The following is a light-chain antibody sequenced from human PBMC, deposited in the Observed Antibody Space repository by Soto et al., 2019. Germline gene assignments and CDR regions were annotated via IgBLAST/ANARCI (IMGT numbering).Light chain of an antibody. CDR3: SSYAGSNNWV. CDR1: SSDVGGHNS. J-gene: IGLJ3*02. V-gene: IGLV2-8*01. CDR2: EVN. Sequence: QSALTQPPSASGSPGQSVTISCTGTSSDVGGHNSVSWYQQHPGKAPKLMIYEVNKRPSGVPVRFSGSKSGNTASLTVSGLQAEDEADYYCSSYAGSNNWVFGGGTKLTVL.